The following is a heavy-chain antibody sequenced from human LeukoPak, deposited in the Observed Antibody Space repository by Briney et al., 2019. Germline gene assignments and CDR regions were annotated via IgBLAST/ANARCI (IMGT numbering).Heavy chain of an antibody. Sequence: GGSLRLSFAASGFIFRSYAMHWVRQAPGKGLEWVAFVWFDGTNEKYADSVKGRFTISRDNSKNTLYLQMNSLRAEDTAVYYCAKEDNSGIRGGFDYWGQGTLVTVSS. V-gene: IGHV3-30*02. D-gene: IGHD1-26*01. J-gene: IGHJ4*02. CDR3: AKEDNSGIRGGFDY. CDR1: GFIFRSYA. CDR2: VWFDGTNE.